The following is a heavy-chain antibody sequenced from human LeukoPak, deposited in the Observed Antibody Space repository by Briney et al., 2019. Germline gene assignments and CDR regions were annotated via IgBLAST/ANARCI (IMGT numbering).Heavy chain of an antibody. CDR2: IYYSGST. CDR3: ARERFALTYYCHY. D-gene: IGHD1-26*01. Sequence: SETLSLTCTVSGASISINSWFWIRQPPGKGLEWIGYIYYSGSTNYNPSLKSRVTISVDTSKNQFSLKLSSVTAADTAVYYCARERFALTYYCHYWGQGTLVTVSS. J-gene: IGHJ4*02. V-gene: IGHV4-59*01. CDR1: GASISINS.